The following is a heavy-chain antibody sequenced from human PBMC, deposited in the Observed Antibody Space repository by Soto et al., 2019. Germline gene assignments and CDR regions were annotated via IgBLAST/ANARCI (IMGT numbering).Heavy chain of an antibody. CDR3: ARGQQMVY. CDR2: IKQDGSEK. Sequence: EVQLVESGGGLVQPGGSLRVSCAAYGFTFSSYWMSWVRQAPGKGLEWVANIKQDGSEKNYVESVKGRFTISRDNAKNSLYLQMNSLRAEDTAVYYCARGQQMVYWGQGTLVTVSS. CDR1: GFTFSSYW. V-gene: IGHV3-7*05. J-gene: IGHJ4*02. D-gene: IGHD6-13*01.